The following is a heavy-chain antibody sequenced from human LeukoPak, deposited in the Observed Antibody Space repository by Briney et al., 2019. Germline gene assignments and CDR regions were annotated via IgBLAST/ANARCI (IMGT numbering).Heavy chain of an antibody. CDR3: ARDGLNYGDYVGMALDI. D-gene: IGHD4-17*01. V-gene: IGHV4-39*07. J-gene: IGHJ3*02. CDR2: IYYSGST. Sequence: SETLSLTCTVSGGSISSSSYYWGWIRQPPGKGLEWIGSIYYSGSTYYNPSLKSRVTISVDTSKNQFSLKLSSVTAADTAVYYCARDGLNYGDYVGMALDIWGQGTMVTVSS. CDR1: GGSISSSSYY.